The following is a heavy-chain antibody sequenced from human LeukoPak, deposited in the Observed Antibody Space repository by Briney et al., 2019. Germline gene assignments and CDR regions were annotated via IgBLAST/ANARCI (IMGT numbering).Heavy chain of an antibody. CDR2: ISWNSANV. Sequence: PGGSLRLSCAASGFSFDDYVMHWVRQVPGRGLEWVSGISWNSANVGYADSVKGRFTISRDNAKNSLYLQMNSLRVEDTALYYCVKDIRSGFYSGGCFDPWGQGTPVTVSS. D-gene: IGHD1-26*01. CDR3: VKDIRSGFYSGGCFDP. J-gene: IGHJ5*02. V-gene: IGHV3-9*01. CDR1: GFSFDDYV.